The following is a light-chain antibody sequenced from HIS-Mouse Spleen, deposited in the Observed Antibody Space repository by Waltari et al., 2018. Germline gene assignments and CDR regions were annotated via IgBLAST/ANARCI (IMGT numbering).Light chain of an antibody. V-gene: IGLV2-23*01. CDR2: EGS. Sequence: QSALPQPASVSGSPGQSITIPCTGTSSDSRSYNLVSWYQQHPGKAPKLMIYEGSKRPSGVSNRFSGSKSGNTASLTISGLQAEDEADYYCCSYAGSVVFGGGTKLTVL. CDR3: CSYAGSVV. CDR1: SSDSRSYNL. J-gene: IGLJ2*01.